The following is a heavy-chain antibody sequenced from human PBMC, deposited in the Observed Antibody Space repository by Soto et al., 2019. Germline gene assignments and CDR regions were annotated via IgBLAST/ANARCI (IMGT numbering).Heavy chain of an antibody. CDR3: AKDRGYSSLTGMDV. D-gene: IGHD5-12*01. CDR1: GFTFSSYG. J-gene: IGHJ6*02. V-gene: IGHV3-30*18. Sequence: GGSLRLSCAASGFTFSSYGMHWVRQSPGKGLEWVAVISYDGSNKYYADSVKGRFTISRDNSKNTLYLQMNSLRAEDTAVYYCAKDRGYSSLTGMDVWGQGTTVTVSS. CDR2: ISYDGSNK.